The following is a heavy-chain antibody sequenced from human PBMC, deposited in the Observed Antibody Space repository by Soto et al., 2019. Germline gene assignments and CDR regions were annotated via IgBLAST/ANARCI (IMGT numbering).Heavy chain of an antibody. CDR3: AIRTTVTTRLGY. D-gene: IGHD4-17*01. J-gene: IGHJ4*02. V-gene: IGHV4-4*02. Sequence: QVQLQESGPGLVKPSGTLSLTCAVSGGSISSSNWWSWVRQPPGKGLEWIGESYHSGSTNYNPSLKNRVTISVDQSKNQFSLKLSSVTAADTAVYYCAIRTTVTTRLGYWGQGTLVTVSS. CDR1: GGSISSSNW. CDR2: SYHSGST.